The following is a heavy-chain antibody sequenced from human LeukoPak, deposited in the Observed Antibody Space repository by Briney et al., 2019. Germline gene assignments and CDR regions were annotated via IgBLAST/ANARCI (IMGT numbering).Heavy chain of an antibody. CDR3: ARARSSSWLSHHDY. D-gene: IGHD6-13*01. Sequence: SGRSLRLSSAASGFTFSSYAMYWVRPAPGKGLVWVAVISYDGSNKYYADSVKGRFTISRDNSKNTLYLQMNSLRAEDTAVYYCARARSSSWLSHHDYWGQGTLVTVSS. CDR2: ISYDGSNK. V-gene: IGHV3-30-3*01. CDR1: GFTFSSYA. J-gene: IGHJ4*02.